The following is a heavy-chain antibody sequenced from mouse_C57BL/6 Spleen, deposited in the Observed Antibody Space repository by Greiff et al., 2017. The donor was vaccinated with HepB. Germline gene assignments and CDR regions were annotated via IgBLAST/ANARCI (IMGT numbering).Heavy chain of an antibody. J-gene: IGHJ1*03. CDR1: GFNFKNYY. V-gene: IGHV14-3*01. CDR2: IDPANGNT. CDR3: ASLVTTVVDFDV. Sequence: EVQLQQSVAELVRPGASVKLSCTASGFNFKNYYMHWVKQRPEQGLEWIGRIDPANGNTKYDPKFQGKATITADTSSNTAYLQLSSLTSEDTAIYYCASLVTTVVDFDVWGTGTTVTVSS. D-gene: IGHD1-1*01.